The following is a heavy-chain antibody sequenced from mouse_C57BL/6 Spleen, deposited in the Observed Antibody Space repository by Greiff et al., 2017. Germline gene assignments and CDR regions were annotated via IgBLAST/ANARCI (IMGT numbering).Heavy chain of an antibody. D-gene: IGHD1-1*01. CDR1: GFTFSDAW. J-gene: IGHJ3*01. V-gene: IGHV6-6*01. CDR3: TRHGSSSWFAY. CDR2: IRNKANNHAT. Sequence: EVQVVESGGGLVQPGGSMKLSCAASGFTFSDAWMDWVRQSPEKGLEWVAEIRNKANNHATYYAESVKGRFTISRDDSKSSVYLQMNSLRAEDTGIYYCTRHGSSSWFAYWGQGTLVTVSA.